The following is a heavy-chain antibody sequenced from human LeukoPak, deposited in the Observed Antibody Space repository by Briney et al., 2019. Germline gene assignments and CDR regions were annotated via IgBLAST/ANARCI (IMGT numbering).Heavy chain of an antibody. Sequence: PGGSLRLSCAASGFTFSSYEMNWVRQAPGKGLEWVSYISSSGSTIYYADSVKGRFTISRGNAKNSLYLQMNSLRAEDTAVYYCVTTMVRGVINEWFDPWGQGTLVTVSS. D-gene: IGHD3-10*01. V-gene: IGHV3-48*03. CDR1: GFTFSSYE. J-gene: IGHJ5*02. CDR2: ISSSGSTI. CDR3: VTTMVRGVINEWFDP.